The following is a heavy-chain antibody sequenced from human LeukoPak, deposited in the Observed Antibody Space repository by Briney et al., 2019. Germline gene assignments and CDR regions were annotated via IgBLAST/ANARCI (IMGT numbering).Heavy chain of an antibody. Sequence: GRSLRLSCAASGFTFSSYGMHWVRQAPGKGLEWVAVIWYDGSNKYYADSVKGRFTISRDNSKNTLYLQMNSLRAEDTAVYYCARGYYYDSSGYYKMNAFDIWGQGAMVTVSS. V-gene: IGHV3-33*01. CDR3: ARGYYYDSSGYYKMNAFDI. CDR2: IWYDGSNK. CDR1: GFTFSSYG. J-gene: IGHJ3*02. D-gene: IGHD3-22*01.